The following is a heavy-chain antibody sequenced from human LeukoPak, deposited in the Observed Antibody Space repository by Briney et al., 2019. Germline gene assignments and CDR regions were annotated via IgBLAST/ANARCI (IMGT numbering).Heavy chain of an antibody. CDR3: ARGSGSYPKYSFDH. V-gene: IGHV3-21*04. D-gene: IGHD3-10*01. CDR2: ISSSSSFK. Sequence: GGSLRLSCVGSGFTFSSYTVNWVRQAPGKRLEWVSSISSSSSFKQYADSAKGRFTISRDNAKNSLYLQMSGLRGDDTAVYYCARGSGSYPKYSFDHWGQGALVTVSS. J-gene: IGHJ4*02. CDR1: GFTFSSYT.